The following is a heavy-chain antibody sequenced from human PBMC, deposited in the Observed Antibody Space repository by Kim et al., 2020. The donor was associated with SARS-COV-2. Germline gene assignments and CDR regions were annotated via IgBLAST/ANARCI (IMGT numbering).Heavy chain of an antibody. J-gene: IGHJ4*01. V-gene: IGHV3-33*01. CDR1: GFIFDNYD. Sequence: GGSLRLSCAASGFIFDNYDMHWVRQAPGKGLEWVSLIWYDGRNEKYVDSVKGRFTISRDNSRNTLYLQMNSLRDEDTAVYYCARNRDTYYYDSSGYNYWG. D-gene: IGHD3-22*01. CDR2: IWYDGRNE. CDR3: ARNRDTYYYDSSGYNY.